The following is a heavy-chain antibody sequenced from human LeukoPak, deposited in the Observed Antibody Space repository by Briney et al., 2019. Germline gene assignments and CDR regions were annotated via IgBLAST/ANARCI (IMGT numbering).Heavy chain of an antibody. V-gene: IGHV3-48*03. J-gene: IGHJ2*01. CDR2: ISGSGSTI. Sequence: GGSLRLSCAASGFTFSSYEMNWVRQAPGKGLEWVSYISGSGSTIYYADSVKGRFTISRDNAKNSLYLQMNSLRAEDTAVYYCARDDEAYWYFDLWGRGTLVTVSS. CDR3: ARDDEAYWYFDL. CDR1: GFTFSSYE.